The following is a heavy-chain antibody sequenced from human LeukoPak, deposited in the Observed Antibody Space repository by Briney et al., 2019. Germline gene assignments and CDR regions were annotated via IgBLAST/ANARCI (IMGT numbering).Heavy chain of an antibody. J-gene: IGHJ5*02. D-gene: IGHD3-10*01. CDR3: ARDQVVRGVWNWFDP. Sequence: SETLSLTCTVSGGSISSGGYYWSWIRQPPGKGLEWIGYIYHSGSTYYNPSLKSRVTISVDTSKNQFSLKLSAVTAADTAVYYCARDQVVRGVWNWFDPWGQGTLVTVSS. V-gene: IGHV4-30-2*01. CDR1: GGSISSGGYY. CDR2: IYHSGST.